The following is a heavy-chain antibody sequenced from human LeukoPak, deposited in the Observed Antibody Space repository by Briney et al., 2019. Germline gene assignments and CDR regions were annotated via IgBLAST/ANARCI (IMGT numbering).Heavy chain of an antibody. D-gene: IGHD5-12*01. CDR1: GGSISSSSYY. CDR2: IYYSGST. V-gene: IGHV4-39*07. CDR3: ARDHLNYYEFHSGYDYYFDY. Sequence: PSETLSLTCTVSGGSISSSSYYWGWIRQPPGKGLEWIGSIYYSGSTYYNPSLKSRVTISVDTSKNQFSLKLSSVTAADTAVYYCARDHLNYYEFHSGYDYYFDYWAREPWSPSPQ. J-gene: IGHJ4*02.